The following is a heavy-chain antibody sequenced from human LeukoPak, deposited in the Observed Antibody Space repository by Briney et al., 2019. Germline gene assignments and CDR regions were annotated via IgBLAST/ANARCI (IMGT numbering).Heavy chain of an antibody. Sequence: GGSLRLSCAASGFTFSRYAVSWVRQAPGKGLEWVSTISGSGGNTYYADSVKGRFTISRDNSKNTLYLQMNSLRAEDTAVYYCAKDLDILTGLYYYYAMDVWGQGTTVTVSS. D-gene: IGHD3-9*01. CDR3: AKDLDILTGLYYYYAMDV. J-gene: IGHJ6*02. CDR2: ISGSGGNT. CDR1: GFTFSRYA. V-gene: IGHV3-23*01.